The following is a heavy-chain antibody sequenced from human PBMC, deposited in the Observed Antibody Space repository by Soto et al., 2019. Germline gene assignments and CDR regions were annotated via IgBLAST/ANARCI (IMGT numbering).Heavy chain of an antibody. CDR3: AKASGSIFYGMDV. CDR2: ISGSGGST. D-gene: IGHD3-10*01. CDR1: EFTFSSYA. J-gene: IGHJ6*02. V-gene: IGHV3-23*01. Sequence: GGSLRLSCAASEFTFSSYAMSWVRQAPGKGLEWVSAISGSGGSTYYADSVKGRFTISRDNSKNTLYLQMNSLRAEDTAVYYCAKASGSIFYGMDVWGQGTTVTVSS.